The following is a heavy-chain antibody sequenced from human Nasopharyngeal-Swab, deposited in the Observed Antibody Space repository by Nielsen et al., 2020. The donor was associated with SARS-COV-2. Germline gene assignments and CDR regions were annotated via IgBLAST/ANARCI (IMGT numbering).Heavy chain of an antibody. D-gene: IGHD3-3*01. CDR3: ARSPYYDFWSDYYTSFDY. V-gene: IGHV3-21*01. J-gene: IGHJ4*02. Sequence: WIRQPPGKGLEWVSSISSSSSYIYYADSVKGRFTISRDNAKNSLYLQMNSLRAEDKAVYYCARSPYYDFWSDYYTSFDYWGQGTLVTVSS. CDR2: ISSSSSYI.